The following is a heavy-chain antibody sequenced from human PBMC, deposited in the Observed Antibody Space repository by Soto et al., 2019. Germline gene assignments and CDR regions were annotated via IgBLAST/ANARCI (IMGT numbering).Heavy chain of an antibody. D-gene: IGHD3-22*01. V-gene: IGHV1-69*02. CDR3: ARTNYYDTSGHPNWFDP. Sequence: GASVKVSCKASGGTFSSYTISWVRQAPGQGLEWMGRIIPILGIANYAQKFQGRVTMTRNTSISTAYMELSSLRSEDTAVYYCARTNYYDTSGHPNWFDPWGQGTLVTVSS. CDR2: IIPILGIA. J-gene: IGHJ5*02. CDR1: GGTFSSYT.